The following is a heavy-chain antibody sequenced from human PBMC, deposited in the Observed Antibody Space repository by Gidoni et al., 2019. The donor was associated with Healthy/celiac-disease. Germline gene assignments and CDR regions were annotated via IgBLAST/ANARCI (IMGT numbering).Heavy chain of an antibody. J-gene: IGHJ6*02. CDR3: AKVGLGYSYYDYGMDV. D-gene: IGHD4-4*01. CDR2: SSGSGGST. Sequence: EVQLLESGGGLVQPGGSLRLSCAASGFTFSSYAMSWVRQAPGKGLEWVSASSGSGGSTYYADSVKGRFTISIDNSKNTRYLQMNSLRAEDTAVYYCAKVGLGYSYYDYGMDVWGQGTTVTVSS. CDR1: GFTFSSYA. V-gene: IGHV3-23*01.